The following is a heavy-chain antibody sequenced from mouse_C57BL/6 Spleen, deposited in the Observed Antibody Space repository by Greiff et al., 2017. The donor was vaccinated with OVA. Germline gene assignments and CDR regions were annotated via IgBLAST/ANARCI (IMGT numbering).Heavy chain of an antibody. D-gene: IGHD4-1*01. CDR2: INPNNGGT. J-gene: IGHJ2*01. V-gene: IGHV1-18*01. CDR3: ARWDGEAYYFDY. CDR1: GYTFTDYN. Sequence: EVQRVESGPELVKPGASVKIPCKASGYTFTDYNMDWVKQSHGKSLEWIGDINPNNGGTIYNQKFKGKATLTVDKSSSTAYMELRSLTSEDTAVYYCARWDGEAYYFDYWGQGTTLTVSS.